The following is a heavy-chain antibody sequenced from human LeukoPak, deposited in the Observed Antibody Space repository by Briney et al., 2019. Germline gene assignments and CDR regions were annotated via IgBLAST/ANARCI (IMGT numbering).Heavy chain of an antibody. CDR2: ISSSSSYI. CDR3: ARDGYRAAAYYCMDV. CDR1: GFTFSSYS. J-gene: IGHJ6*02. V-gene: IGHV3-21*01. D-gene: IGHD6-13*01. Sequence: PGGSLRLSCAASGFTFSSYSMNWVRQAPGKGLEWVSSISSSSSYIYYADSVKGRFTISRDNAKNSLYLQMNSLRAEDTAVYYCARDGYRAAAYYCMDVWGQGTTVTVSS.